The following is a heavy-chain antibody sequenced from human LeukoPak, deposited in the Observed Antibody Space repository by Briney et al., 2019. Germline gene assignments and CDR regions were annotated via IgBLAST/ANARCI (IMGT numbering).Heavy chain of an antibody. CDR1: RYTPTSYY. D-gene: IGHD2-15*01. Sequence: AAVKVSCKASRYTPTSYYMHWVRQAPGQGVGWMGIINPSGGSTSYAQTFWGRVTMTRDTSTSTVYMELSSLRSEDTAVYYCARGPAAGPNDYWGQGTLVTVSS. J-gene: IGHJ4*02. CDR3: ARGPAAGPNDY. V-gene: IGHV1-46*01. CDR2: INPSGGST.